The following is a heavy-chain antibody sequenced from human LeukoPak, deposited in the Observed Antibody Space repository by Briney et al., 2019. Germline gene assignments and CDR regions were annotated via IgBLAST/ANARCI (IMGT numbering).Heavy chain of an antibody. CDR3: AESPSYYYDSSGYHYFDY. Sequence: ASLKVSCKASGYTSTGYNMHWVPQAPGQGLEWMGWINPNSGGTNSAQKSQGRVPMTRVTSISTAYMELSRLRSDDTAVYYCAESPSYYYDSSGYHYFDYWGQGTLVTVSS. CDR2: INPNSGGT. D-gene: IGHD3-22*01. J-gene: IGHJ4*02. V-gene: IGHV1-2*02. CDR1: GYTSTGYN.